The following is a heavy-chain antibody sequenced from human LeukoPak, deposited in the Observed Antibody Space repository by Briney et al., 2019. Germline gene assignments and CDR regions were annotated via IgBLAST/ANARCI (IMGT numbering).Heavy chain of an antibody. CDR2: IYHSGST. V-gene: IGHV4-30-2*01. CDR3: ARALNYYDFWSGPNTGYAFDI. CDR1: GFTFSSYS. D-gene: IGHD3-3*01. Sequence: LRLSCAASGFTFSSYSMNWVRQPPGKGLEWIGYIYHSGSTYYNPSLKSRVTISVDRSKNQFSLKLSSVTAADTAVYYCARALNYYDFWSGPNTGYAFDIWGQGTMVTVSS. J-gene: IGHJ3*02.